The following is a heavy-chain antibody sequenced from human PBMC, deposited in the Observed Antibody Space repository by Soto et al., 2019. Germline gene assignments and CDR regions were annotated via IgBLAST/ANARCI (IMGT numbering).Heavy chain of an antibody. CDR3: ARLAWNYVEGDFDY. CDR2: IYYSGST. Sequence: QLQLQESGPGLVKPSETLSLTCTVSGGSISSSSYYWGWIRQPPGKGLEWIGSIYYSGSTYYNPSLKSRVTISVDTSKNQFSLKLSSVTAADTAVYYCARLAWNYVEGDFDYWCQGTLVTVSS. J-gene: IGHJ4*02. CDR1: GGSISSSSYY. V-gene: IGHV4-39*01. D-gene: IGHD1-7*01.